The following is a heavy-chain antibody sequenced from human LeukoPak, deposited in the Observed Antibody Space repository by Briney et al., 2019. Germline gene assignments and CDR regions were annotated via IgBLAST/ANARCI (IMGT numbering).Heavy chain of an antibody. CDR3: ARDFIPVAGTGVFDI. D-gene: IGHD6-19*01. CDR2: IYFSGST. CDR1: GGSISSYY. Sequence: SETLSLTCTVSGGSISSYYWSWIRQPAGKGLEWIGRIYFSGSTNYNPSLKSRLTISVDTSKNQFSLKLSSVTAADTAVYYCARDFIPVAGTGVFDIWGQGTLVTVSS. V-gene: IGHV4-4*07. J-gene: IGHJ3*02.